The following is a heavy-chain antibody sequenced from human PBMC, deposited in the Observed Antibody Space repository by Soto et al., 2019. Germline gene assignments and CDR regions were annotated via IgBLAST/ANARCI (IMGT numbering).Heavy chain of an antibody. Sequence: ASETLSLTCTVSGGSISSYYWSWIRQPPGKGLEWIGYIYYSGSTNYNPSLKSRVTISVDTSKNQFSLKLSSVTAADTAVYYCARRYGGNLEYCGQGTLVTVSS. V-gene: IGHV4-59*08. CDR3: ARRYGGNLEY. CDR1: GGSISSYY. CDR2: IYYSGST. J-gene: IGHJ4*02. D-gene: IGHD1-26*01.